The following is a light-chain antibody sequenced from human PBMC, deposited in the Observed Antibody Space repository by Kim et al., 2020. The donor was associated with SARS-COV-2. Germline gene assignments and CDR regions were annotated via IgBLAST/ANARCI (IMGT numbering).Light chain of an antibody. J-gene: IGKJ4*01. CDR2: GAS. Sequence: IQLTQSPSSLSVSVGDSVTITCRASQDMRNSLAWYQQKPGKVPKLLIYGASTLQSVVPLRFSGSGSGTDFTLTISSLQPEDFATYYCQQLNSYSLTFGGGTKVDIK. CDR3: QQLNSYSLT. V-gene: IGKV1-9*01. CDR1: QDMRNS.